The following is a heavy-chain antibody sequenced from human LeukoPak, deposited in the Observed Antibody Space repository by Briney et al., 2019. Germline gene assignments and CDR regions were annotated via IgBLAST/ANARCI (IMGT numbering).Heavy chain of an antibody. CDR3: ARGRGDSKGTSFDF. V-gene: IGHV4-59*01. J-gene: IGHJ4*02. D-gene: IGHD3-22*01. Sequence: PSETLSLTCSVSGGSMNNYYWSWIRQSPGKGLEWVGYIYHTGSATYKPSLKSRVTLSLDTSKNQFSLRLNSVTAADTAVYYCARGRGDSKGTSFDFWGQGTLATVSS. CDR2: IYHTGSA. CDR1: GGSMNNYY.